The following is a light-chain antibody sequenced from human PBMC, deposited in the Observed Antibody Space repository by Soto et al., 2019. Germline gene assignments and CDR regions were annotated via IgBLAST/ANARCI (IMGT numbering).Light chain of an antibody. CDR3: QQRSSWPLT. Sequence: EIVLTQSPATLSLSPGERATLSCRASQSVSSYFAWYQQKPGQAPRLLIYDASNRATGIPARFSGSGSGTDFTLIISSLEPEDFAVYYCQQRSSWPLTFGQGTKVEIK. J-gene: IGKJ1*01. CDR1: QSVSSY. V-gene: IGKV3-11*01. CDR2: DAS.